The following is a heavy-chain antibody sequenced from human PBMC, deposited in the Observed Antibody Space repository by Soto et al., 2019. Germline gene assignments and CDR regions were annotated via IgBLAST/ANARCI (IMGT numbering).Heavy chain of an antibody. CDR2: ISWNSGSI. Sequence: GGSLRLSCAASGFTFDDYAMHWVRQAPGKGLEWVSGISWNSGSIGYADSVKGRFAISRDNAKNSLYLQMNGLRAEDTALYYCAKDSTVYYDSSGSFDPWGQGTLVTVSS. CDR3: AKDSTVYYDSSGSFDP. D-gene: IGHD3-22*01. J-gene: IGHJ5*02. V-gene: IGHV3-9*01. CDR1: GFTFDDYA.